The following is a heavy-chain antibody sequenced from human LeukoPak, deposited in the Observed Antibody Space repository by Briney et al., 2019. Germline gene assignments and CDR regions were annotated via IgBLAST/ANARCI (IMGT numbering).Heavy chain of an antibody. D-gene: IGHD3-9*01. Sequence: SVKVSCKASGGTFSSYAISWVRQAPGQGLEWMGGIIPIFGTANYAQKFQGRVTITADESTSTTYMELSSLRSEDTAVYYCARVGVYDILTGYYNWFDPWGQGTLVTVSS. CDR2: IIPIFGTA. J-gene: IGHJ5*02. CDR1: GGTFSSYA. CDR3: ARVGVYDILTGYYNWFDP. V-gene: IGHV1-69*13.